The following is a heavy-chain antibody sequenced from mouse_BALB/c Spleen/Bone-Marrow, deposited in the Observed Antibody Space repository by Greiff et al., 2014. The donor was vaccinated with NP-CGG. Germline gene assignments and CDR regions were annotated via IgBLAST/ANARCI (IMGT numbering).Heavy chain of an antibody. J-gene: IGHJ3*01. D-gene: IGHD3-3*01. CDR2: IYPGDGDT. V-gene: IGHV1-87*01. Sequence: QVQLQQSGTALAGPGASVKLSCKASGYTFTSYWMQWVKQRPGQGLEWIGAIYPGDGDTRYTQKFKGKATLTGDKSSSTAYMQRSSLASEDSAVYYCAKEGRGAYWGQGTLVTVSA. CDR3: AKEGRGAY. CDR1: GYTFTSYW.